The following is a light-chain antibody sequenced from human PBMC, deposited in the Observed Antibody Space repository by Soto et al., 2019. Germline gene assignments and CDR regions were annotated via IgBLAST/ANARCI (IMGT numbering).Light chain of an antibody. V-gene: IGKV3-15*01. CDR3: QQYNYWPPIT. CDR1: QSVSRI. CDR2: GAS. Sequence: IVMTQSAATLSLSPWERTTLSCRASQSVSRILAWYQQKPGQAPRLLLYGASTRATGIPARFSGSGSGTEFTLTIISLQSAAFAVYYCQQYNYWPPITFGQGTRLEIK. J-gene: IGKJ5*01.